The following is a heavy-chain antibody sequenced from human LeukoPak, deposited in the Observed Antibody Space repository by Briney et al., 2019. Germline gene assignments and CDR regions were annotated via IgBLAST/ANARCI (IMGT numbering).Heavy chain of an antibody. CDR1: GGTFSSYA. D-gene: IGHD6-19*01. J-gene: IGHJ4*02. Sequence: SVKVSCKASGGTFSSYAISWVRQAPGQGLEWMGGIIPIFGTANYAQKFQGRVTITTDESTSTAYMELSSLRSEDTAVYYCARDGSGSPSARNYYFDYWGQGTLVTVSS. CDR3: ARDGSGSPSARNYYFDY. V-gene: IGHV1-69*05. CDR2: IIPIFGTA.